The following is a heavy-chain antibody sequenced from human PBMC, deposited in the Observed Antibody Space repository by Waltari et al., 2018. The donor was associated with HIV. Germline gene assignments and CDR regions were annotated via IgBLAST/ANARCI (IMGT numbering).Heavy chain of an antibody. V-gene: IGHV3-48*03. CDR2: IGSSGTTI. CDR3: ARVNQVLYYGMDV. J-gene: IGHJ6*02. D-gene: IGHD2-2*02. CDR1: GFTFSSYE. Sequence: EMQLVESGGGLVQPGGSLRLSCVASGFTFSSYERNWVRPVPGKGLGWISYIGSSGTTISYADSVKGRFTFSRDNAKKSLFLQMNSLRVEDTAVYWCARVNQVLYYGMDVWGQGTTVTVSS.